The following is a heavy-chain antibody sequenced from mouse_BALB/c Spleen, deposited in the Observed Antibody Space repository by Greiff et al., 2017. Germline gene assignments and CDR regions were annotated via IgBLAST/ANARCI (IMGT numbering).Heavy chain of an antibody. CDR2: IYPGDGST. Sequence: QVQLQQSGPELVKPGASVKMSCKASGYTFTSYYIHWVKQRPGQGLEWIGWIYPGDGSTKYNEKFKGKTTLTADKSSSTAYMLLSSLTSEDSAIYFCARALLRVAMDYWGQGTSVTVSS. V-gene: IGHV1S56*01. J-gene: IGHJ4*01. CDR3: ARALLRVAMDY. D-gene: IGHD1-2*01. CDR1: GYTFTSYY.